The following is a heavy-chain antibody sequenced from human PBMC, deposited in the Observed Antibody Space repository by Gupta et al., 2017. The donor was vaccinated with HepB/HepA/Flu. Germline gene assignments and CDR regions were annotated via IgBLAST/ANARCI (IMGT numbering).Heavy chain of an antibody. CDR3: TRGVSAGY. CDR2: ISSSGSSI. Sequence: EVQLVESGGGVVQPGGSLRLSCAASGFTFSSYEMNWVRQSPGKGLEWVSYISSSGSSIYYADSVKGRFTISRDNAKNSLYLEMNSLRAEDTGVYYCTRGVSAGYWGQGTLVTVSS. J-gene: IGHJ4*02. D-gene: IGHD6-13*01. V-gene: IGHV3-48*03. CDR1: GFTFSSYE.